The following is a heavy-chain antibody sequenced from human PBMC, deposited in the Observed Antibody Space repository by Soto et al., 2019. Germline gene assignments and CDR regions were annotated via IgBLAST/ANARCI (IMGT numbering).Heavy chain of an antibody. CDR1: GGPVGGCY. CDR2: IYYSGST. Sequence: SEPMYLTWTSSGGPVGGCYWRWIRQTPGKGLEWIGAIYYSGSTYYNPSLKSRIRISVDTSKNQFSLKLSSVTAADTAVDYCARDYRSPSGGRDGCGQGPTVTVS. V-gene: IGHV4-30-4*01. CDR3: ARDYRSPSGGRDG. D-gene: IGHD1-26*01. J-gene: IGHJ6*02.